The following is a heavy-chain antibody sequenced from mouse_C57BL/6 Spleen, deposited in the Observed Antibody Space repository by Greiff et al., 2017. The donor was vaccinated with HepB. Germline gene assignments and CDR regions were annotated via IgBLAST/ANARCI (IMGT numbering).Heavy chain of an antibody. CDR3: ARRGDGSSYWYFDV. D-gene: IGHD1-1*01. CDR2: IYPRSGNT. V-gene: IGHV1-81*01. J-gene: IGHJ1*03. CDR1: GYTFTSYG. Sequence: VQLQQSGAELARPGASVKLSCKASGYTFTSYGISWVKQRTGQGLEWIGEIYPRSGNTYYNEKFKGKATLTADESSSTAYMELRSRTSEDSAVFFCARRGDGSSYWYFDVWGKGTTVTVSS.